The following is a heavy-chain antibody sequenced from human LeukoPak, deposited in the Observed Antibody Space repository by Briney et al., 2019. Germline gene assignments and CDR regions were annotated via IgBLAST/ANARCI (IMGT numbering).Heavy chain of an antibody. CDR2: ISGSGGST. CDR3: AKDEQLVPNFDH. V-gene: IGHV3-23*01. D-gene: IGHD6-13*01. Sequence: GGSLRLSCAASGSTFSSYAMSWVRQAPGKGLEWVSAISGSGGSTYYADSVKGRFTISRDNSKNTLYLQMNSLRAEDTAVYYCAKDEQLVPNFDHWGQGTLVSVSS. J-gene: IGHJ4*02. CDR1: GSTFSSYA.